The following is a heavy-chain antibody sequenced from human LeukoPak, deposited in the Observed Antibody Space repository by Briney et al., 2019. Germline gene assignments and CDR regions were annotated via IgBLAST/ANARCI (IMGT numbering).Heavy chain of an antibody. CDR2: IYYSGST. CDR1: GGSISSGGYY. D-gene: IGHD4-17*01. Sequence: SETLSLTCTVSGGSISSGGYYWSWIRQHPGKGLEWIGYIYYSGSTYYNPSLKSRVTISVDTSKNQFSLKLSSVTAADPAVYFCARDPGSGDYVSAFDIWGQGTMVTVSS. CDR3: ARDPGSGDYVSAFDI. V-gene: IGHV4-31*03. J-gene: IGHJ3*02.